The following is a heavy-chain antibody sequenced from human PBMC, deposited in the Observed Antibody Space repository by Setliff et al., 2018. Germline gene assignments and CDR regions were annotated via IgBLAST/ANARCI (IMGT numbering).Heavy chain of an antibody. D-gene: IGHD3-3*01. CDR1: GASVSNVNYY. Sequence: SETLSLTCSVSGASVSNVNYYWGWIRQPPGKGLEWVGSIYYSGKTYSNPSFKSRVTMSVDKSKNQFSLKLASATAADRAVYYCARIAYFDFWRGFGVGAFDLWGHGSVVTVSS. CDR2: IYYSGKT. V-gene: IGHV4-39*01. J-gene: IGHJ3*01. CDR3: ARIAYFDFWRGFGVGAFDL.